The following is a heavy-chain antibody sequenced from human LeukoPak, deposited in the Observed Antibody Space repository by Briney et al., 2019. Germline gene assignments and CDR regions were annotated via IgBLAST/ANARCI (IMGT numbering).Heavy chain of an antibody. J-gene: IGHJ4*02. D-gene: IGHD2-15*01. CDR1: GFTVRSNY. CDR2: IYSGGST. V-gene: IGHV3-66*01. Sequence: GGSLRLSCAASGFTVRSNYMSWVRQAPGKGLEWVSVIYSGGSTYYADSVKGRFTISRDNSKNTLYLQMNSLRAEDTAVYYCARVEGYCSGGSCYFGYFDYWGQGTLVTVSS. CDR3: ARVEGYCSGGSCYFGYFDY.